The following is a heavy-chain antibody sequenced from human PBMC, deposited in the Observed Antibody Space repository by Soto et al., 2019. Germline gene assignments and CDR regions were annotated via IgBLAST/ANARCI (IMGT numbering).Heavy chain of an antibody. CDR3: ARGGRSRSSWHGYWFDP. CDR1: GYTFTSYD. Sequence: VKVSCKASGYTFTSYDINWVRQATGQGLEWMGWMNPNSGNTGYAQKFQGRVTMTRNTSISTAYMELSSLRSEDTAVYYCARGGRSRSSWHGYWFDPWGQGTLVTVSS. J-gene: IGHJ5*02. V-gene: IGHV1-8*01. D-gene: IGHD6-13*01. CDR2: MNPNSGNT.